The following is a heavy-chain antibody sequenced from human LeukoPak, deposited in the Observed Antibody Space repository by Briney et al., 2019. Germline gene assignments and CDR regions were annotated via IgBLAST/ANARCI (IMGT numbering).Heavy chain of an antibody. CDR3: AKDLPLYDSSGYYQYYLDY. J-gene: IGHJ4*02. Sequence: GGSLRLSCAASGFTFSSYGMHWVRQAPGKGLEWVAFIRYDGSNKYYADSVKGRFTISRDNSKNTLYLQMNSLRAEDTAVYYCAKDLPLYDSSGYYQYYLDYWGQGTLVTVSS. CDR1: GFTFSSYG. CDR2: IRYDGSNK. D-gene: IGHD3-22*01. V-gene: IGHV3-30*02.